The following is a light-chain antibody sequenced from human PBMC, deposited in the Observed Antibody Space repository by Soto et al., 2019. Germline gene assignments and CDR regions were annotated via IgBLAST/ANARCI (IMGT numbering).Light chain of an antibody. CDR1: QSVSSSY. Sequence: LPQSAGILSFSPWAVATLSCRSIQSVSSSYLAWYQQKPGQAPRLLIYAASSRATGIPDRFSGSGSGTDFTLTISRLEPEDFAVYYCQQYNNGPPWTFGQGTKVDVK. V-gene: IGKV3-20*01. J-gene: IGKJ1*01. CDR2: AAS. CDR3: QQYNNGPPWT.